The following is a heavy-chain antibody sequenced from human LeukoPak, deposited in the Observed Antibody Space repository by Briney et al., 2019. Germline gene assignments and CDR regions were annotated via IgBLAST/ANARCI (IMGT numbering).Heavy chain of an antibody. CDR3: AKDKRYYDSSGSPYYYYGMDV. D-gene: IGHD3-22*01. V-gene: IGHV3-23*01. CDR1: GFTFSSYA. J-gene: IGHJ6*02. Sequence: GGSLRLSCAASGFTFSSYAMSWVRQAPGKGLEWVSVISGSDGSTYYADSVKGRFTISRDNSKNTLQLQMNSLRAEDTAVYYCAKDKRYYDSSGSPYYYYGMDVWGQGTTVTVSS. CDR2: ISGSDGST.